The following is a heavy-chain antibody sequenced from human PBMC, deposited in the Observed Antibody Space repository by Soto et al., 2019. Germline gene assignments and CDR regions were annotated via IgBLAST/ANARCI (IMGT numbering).Heavy chain of an antibody. CDR3: AKYKGFNWHYVFDY. D-gene: IGHD1-7*01. V-gene: IGHV3-23*01. CDR2: IGGSSGTT. Sequence: SGGSLRLSCAASGFTFSSFAMSWVRQAPGKGLEWASAIGGSSGTTYYADSVKGRFTISRDNSKNTLYLQMNSLRAEDTAVYYCAKYKGFNWHYVFDYWGQGIPVTVSS. CDR1: GFTFSSFA. J-gene: IGHJ4*02.